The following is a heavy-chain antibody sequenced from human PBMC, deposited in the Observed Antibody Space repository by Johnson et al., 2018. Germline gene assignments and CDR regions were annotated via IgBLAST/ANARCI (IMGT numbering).Heavy chain of an antibody. J-gene: IGHJ6*02. D-gene: IGHD3-22*01. V-gene: IGHV1-69*01. Sequence: QVQLVESGAEVKKPGSSVKVSCKASGGTFSSYAISWVRQAPGQGLEWMGGIIPIFDTTNYAQKFHGRVAFTADESTNTAYMGLSSLRSEDTAVYYCARGTGQYDSSGYYYGMDVWGQGTTVTVSS. CDR3: ARGTGQYDSSGYYYGMDV. CDR2: IIPIFDTT. CDR1: GGTFSSYA.